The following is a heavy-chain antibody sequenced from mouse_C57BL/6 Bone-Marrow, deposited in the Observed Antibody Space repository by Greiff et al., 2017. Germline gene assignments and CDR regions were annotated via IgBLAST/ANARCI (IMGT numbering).Heavy chain of an antibody. D-gene: IGHD1-1*01. CDR2: ISDGGSYT. CDR3: ARHGSSTLDY. J-gene: IGHJ2*01. V-gene: IGHV5-4*03. CDR1: GFTFSSYA. Sequence: EVKLMESGGGLVKPGGSLKLSCAASGFTFSSYAMSWVRQTPEKRLEWVATISDGGSYTYYPDNVKGRFTISRDNAKNNLYLQMSHLKSEDTAMYYCARHGSSTLDYWGQGTTLTVSS.